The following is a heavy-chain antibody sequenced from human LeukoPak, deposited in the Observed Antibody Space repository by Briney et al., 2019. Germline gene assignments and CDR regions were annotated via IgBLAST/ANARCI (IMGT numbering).Heavy chain of an antibody. V-gene: IGHV3-53*01. J-gene: IGHJ4*02. Sequence: GGSLRLSCAASGFTVSSNYMSWVRQAPGKGLEWVSVIYSGGSTYYADSVKGRFTISRDNSKNTLYLQMNSLRAEDTAVYYCAREGDLWFGELRVGYWGQGTLVTVSS. CDR1: GFTVSSNY. CDR2: IYSGGST. D-gene: IGHD3-10*01. CDR3: AREGDLWFGELRVGY.